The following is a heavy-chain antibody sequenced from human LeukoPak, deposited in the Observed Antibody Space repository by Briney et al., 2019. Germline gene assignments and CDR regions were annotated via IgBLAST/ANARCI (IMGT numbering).Heavy chain of an antibody. J-gene: IGHJ6*03. V-gene: IGHV1-46*01. Sequence: ASVKVSCRASGYTFTRYSIHWVRQAPGQGLEWMGLINANDGATSYAQRFQGRVTMTRDMSATTVYMDLRSLRSEDTAVYFCARKQRGGLSGILGCLFASYYTYYYMDVWGRGTTVTVSS. CDR3: ARKQRGGLSGILGCLFASYYTYYYMDV. CDR2: INANDGAT. D-gene: IGHD3-3*01. CDR1: GYTFTRYS.